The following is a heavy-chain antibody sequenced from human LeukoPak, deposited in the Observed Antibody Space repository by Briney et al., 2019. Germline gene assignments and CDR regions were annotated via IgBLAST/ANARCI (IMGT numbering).Heavy chain of an antibody. CDR2: ISGSVNYM. J-gene: IGHJ5*01. CDR1: GFTFDTYG. CDR3: AKGGHPAVVTTRFDS. D-gene: IGHD2-21*02. V-gene: IGHV3-23*01. Sequence: GGSLRLSCAASGFTFDTYGMSWVRQAPGKGLEWVSCISGSVNYMYYKDSVKGRFTISRDNSNNTLLLQTNSLRAEDSAVYYCAKGGHPAVVTTRFDSWGQGTLVTVSS.